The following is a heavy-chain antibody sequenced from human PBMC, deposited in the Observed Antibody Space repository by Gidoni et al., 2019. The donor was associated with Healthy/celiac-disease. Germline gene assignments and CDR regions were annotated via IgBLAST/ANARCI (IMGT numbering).Heavy chain of an antibody. D-gene: IGHD5-12*01. J-gene: IGHJ4*02. Sequence: QVQLVESGGGVVQPGRSLSLSCAASGFTFSSYGMHWVRQAPGKGLEWVAVISYDGSNKYYADSVKGRFTISRDNSKNTLYLQMNSLRAEDTAVYYCARDGERWLQSDYFDYWGQGTLVTVSS. CDR1: GFTFSSYG. V-gene: IGHV3-30*03. CDR2: ISYDGSNK. CDR3: ARDGERWLQSDYFDY.